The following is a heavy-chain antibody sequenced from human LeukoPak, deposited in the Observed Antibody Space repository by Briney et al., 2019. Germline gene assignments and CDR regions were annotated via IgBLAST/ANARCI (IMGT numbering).Heavy chain of an antibody. CDR1: GYTFTNYG. CDR3: ARDLGGSYLRIDY. D-gene: IGHD1-26*01. CDR2: ISPYKGNT. J-gene: IGHJ4*02. Sequence: ASVKVSCKASGYTFTNYGITWVRQAPGQGLEWMGWISPYKGNTNYAQKVQGRVTLTTDTSTNTVYMELRSLRSDDTAVYFCARDLGGSYLRIDYWGQGTLVTVSS. V-gene: IGHV1-18*01.